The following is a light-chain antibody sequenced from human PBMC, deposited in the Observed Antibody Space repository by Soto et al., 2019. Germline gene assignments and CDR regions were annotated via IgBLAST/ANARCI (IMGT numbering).Light chain of an antibody. CDR2: EVS. V-gene: IGLV2-14*01. CDR1: SSDVGGYNY. CDR3: TSYTSSTTWV. J-gene: IGLJ3*02. Sequence: QSALTQPASVSGSPGQSITISCTGTSSDVGGYNYVSWYQQQPGKAPKLMIYEVSNRPSGVSNRFSGSKSGSTASLTISGLQAEDEADYYCTSYTSSTTWVFGGGTKLTVL.